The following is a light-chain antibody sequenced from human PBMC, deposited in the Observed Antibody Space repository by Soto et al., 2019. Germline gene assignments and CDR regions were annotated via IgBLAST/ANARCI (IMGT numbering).Light chain of an antibody. Sequence: DLVLTQTPLSLPVTLGQPASISCRSSQSLVHSDGRTFLSWLQQRPGQPPRLLIYQVSSRFSWVPGRISGRGAGSSFPPGNSRVESGVVGNYYCMQATQWGTFGLETRLEIE. CDR1: QSLVHSDGRTF. CDR2: QVS. J-gene: IGKJ2*01. CDR3: MQATQWGT. V-gene: IGKV2-24*01.